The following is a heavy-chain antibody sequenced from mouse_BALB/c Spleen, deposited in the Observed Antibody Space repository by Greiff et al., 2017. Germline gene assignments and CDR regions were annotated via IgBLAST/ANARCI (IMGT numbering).Heavy chain of an antibody. CDR3: ARHDYYGSSAQALFAY. Sequence: EVKLQESGGDLVKPGGSLKLSCAASGFTFSSYGMSWVRQTPDKRLEWVATISSGGSYTYYPDSVKGRFTISRDNAKNTLYLQMSSLKSEDTAMYYCARHDYYGSSAQALFAYWGQGTLVTVSA. V-gene: IGHV5-6*01. CDR2: ISSGGSYT. J-gene: IGHJ3*01. D-gene: IGHD1-1*01. CDR1: GFTFSSYG.